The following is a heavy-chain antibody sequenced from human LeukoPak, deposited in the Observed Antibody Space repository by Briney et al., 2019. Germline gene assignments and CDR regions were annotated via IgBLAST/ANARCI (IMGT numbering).Heavy chain of an antibody. J-gene: IGHJ4*02. Sequence: SETLSLTCAVYGGSSSGYYWSWIRQPPGKGLEWIGEINHSGSTNYNPSLKSRVTISVDTSKNQFSLKLSSVTAADTAVYYCARGLRYFDWLSRGGYYFDYWGQGTLVTVSS. D-gene: IGHD3-9*01. CDR3: ARGLRYFDWLSRGGYYFDY. CDR2: INHSGST. V-gene: IGHV4-34*01. CDR1: GGSSSGYY.